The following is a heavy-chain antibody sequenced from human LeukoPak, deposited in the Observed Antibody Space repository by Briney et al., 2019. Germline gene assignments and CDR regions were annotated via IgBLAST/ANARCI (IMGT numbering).Heavy chain of an antibody. Sequence: SETLSLTCTVSGGSISSYYWSWIRQPPGKGLEWIGYIYYSGSTNCNPSLKSRVTISVDTSKNQFSLKLSSVSAADTAVYYCARGPNGDDSFYFDYWGQGTLVTASS. CDR1: GGSISSYY. CDR2: IYYSGST. D-gene: IGHD5-12*01. J-gene: IGHJ4*02. CDR3: ARGPNGDDSFYFDY. V-gene: IGHV4-59*08.